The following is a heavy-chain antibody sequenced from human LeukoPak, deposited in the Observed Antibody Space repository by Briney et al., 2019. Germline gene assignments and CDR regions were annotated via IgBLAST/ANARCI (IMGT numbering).Heavy chain of an antibody. Sequence: SETPSLTCTVSGGSINGYFWSWMRQPAGKGLEWIGRILTNGNTDYNPSLNSRVTMSMDTSRNQFSLKLRSVSAADTAVYYCARSARVEPGTGYYFDSWGRGTLVTVSS. CDR1: GGSINGYF. CDR2: ILTNGNT. J-gene: IGHJ4*02. D-gene: IGHD2-15*01. CDR3: ARSARVEPGTGYYFDS. V-gene: IGHV4-4*07.